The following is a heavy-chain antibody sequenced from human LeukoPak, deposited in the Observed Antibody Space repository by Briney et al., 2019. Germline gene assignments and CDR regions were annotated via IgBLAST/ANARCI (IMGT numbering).Heavy chain of an antibody. CDR2: INSDGSSA. J-gene: IGHJ4*02. V-gene: IGHV3-74*01. D-gene: IGHD3-22*01. CDR3: VRDLGSGYYYDGDF. Sequence: TGRSLRLSCAASGFTFTKYWMHWVRQAPGKGRVWVSRINSDGSSAFYADSVKGRFTISRDNAKNTLYLQMNSLRAEDTAVYYCVRDLGSGYYYDGDFWGQGTLVTVSS. CDR1: GFTFTKYW.